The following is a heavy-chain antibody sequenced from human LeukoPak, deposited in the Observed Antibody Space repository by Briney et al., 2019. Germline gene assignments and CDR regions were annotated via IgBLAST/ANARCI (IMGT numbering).Heavy chain of an antibody. D-gene: IGHD2-15*01. CDR2: IGGDGVRT. Sequence: GGSLRLSCVASGFTYSSYAMSWVRQAPGKGLEWVSSIGGDGVRTDYADSVKGRFTISRDNSKNTLYLQMNSLRAEDTALYYCAKLPGYCSGGTCQDAFDVWGQGTMVTVSS. J-gene: IGHJ3*01. V-gene: IGHV3-23*01. CDR1: GFTYSSYA. CDR3: AKLPGYCSGGTCQDAFDV.